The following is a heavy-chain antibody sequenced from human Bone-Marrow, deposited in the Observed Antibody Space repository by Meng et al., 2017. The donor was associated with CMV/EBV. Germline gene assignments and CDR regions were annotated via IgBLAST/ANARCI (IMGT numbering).Heavy chain of an antibody. CDR2: INSDGSST. Sequence: ETLSLTCDGYGGSFSGYHWSWVRQAPGKGLVWVSRINSDGSSTSYADSVKGRFTISRDNAKNTLYLQMNSLRAEDTAVYYCARERTTAVNDAFDIWGQGTMVTVSS. J-gene: IGHJ3*02. D-gene: IGHD1-7*01. CDR1: GGSFSGYH. CDR3: ARERTTAVNDAFDI. V-gene: IGHV3-74*01.